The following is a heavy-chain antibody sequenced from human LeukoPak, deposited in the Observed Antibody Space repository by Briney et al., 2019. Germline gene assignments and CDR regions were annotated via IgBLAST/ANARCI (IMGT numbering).Heavy chain of an antibody. V-gene: IGHV4-61*02. Sequence: SQTLSLTCTVSGGSISSGSHYWSWIRQPAGKGLEWIGRIYSSGNTKYNPSLKSRVTISLDTSKNQFSLNLSSVTAADTAVYYCAGEVGGSWFDPWGLGTLVTVSS. CDR3: AGEVGGSWFDP. CDR1: GGSISSGSHY. D-gene: IGHD1-26*01. J-gene: IGHJ5*02. CDR2: IYSSGNT.